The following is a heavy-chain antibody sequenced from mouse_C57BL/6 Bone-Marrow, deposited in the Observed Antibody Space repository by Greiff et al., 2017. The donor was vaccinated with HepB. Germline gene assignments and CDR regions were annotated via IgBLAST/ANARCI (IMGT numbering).Heavy chain of an antibody. D-gene: IGHD1-1*01. J-gene: IGHJ2*01. CDR1: GFTFSDYG. V-gene: IGHV5-17*01. Sequence: DVMLVESGGGLVKPGGSLKLSCAASGFTFSDYGMHWVRQAPEKGLEWVAYISSGSSNNYYADTVKGRFTISRDNAKNTLFLQMTSLRSEDTAMYYCARLNYSSSLDYWGQGTTLTVSS. CDR3: ARLNYSSSLDY. CDR2: ISSGSSNN.